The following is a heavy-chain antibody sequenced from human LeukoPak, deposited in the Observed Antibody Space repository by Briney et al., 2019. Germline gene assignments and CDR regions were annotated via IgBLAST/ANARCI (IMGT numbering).Heavy chain of an antibody. CDR1: GFTFSSYW. Sequence: GGSLRLSCAASGFTFSSYWMSWVRQAPGKGLEWVANIKQDGSEKYYVDSVKGRFTISRDNAKNSLYLQMNSLRAEDTAVYYCARDWRGLLIHRRGFDYWGQGTLVTVSS. J-gene: IGHJ4*02. CDR3: ARDWRGLLIHRRGFDY. CDR2: IKQDGSEK. V-gene: IGHV3-7*01. D-gene: IGHD3-3*01.